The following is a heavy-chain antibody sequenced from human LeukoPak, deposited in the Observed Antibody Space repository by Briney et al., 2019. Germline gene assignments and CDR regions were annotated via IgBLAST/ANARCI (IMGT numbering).Heavy chain of an antibody. J-gene: IGHJ4*02. Sequence: GGSLRLSCTASGFIFSNAWMSWVRQAPGKGLEWVSRIDTDGSSTIYADSVKGRFTISRDNAKNTLYLQMNSLRAEDTAVYYCTRGYVGIDYWGQGTLVTVSS. CDR3: TRGYVGIDY. D-gene: IGHD5-12*01. V-gene: IGHV3-74*01. CDR2: IDTDGSST. CDR1: GFIFSNAW.